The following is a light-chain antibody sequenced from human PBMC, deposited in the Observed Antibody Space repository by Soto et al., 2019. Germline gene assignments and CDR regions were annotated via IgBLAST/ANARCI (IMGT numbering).Light chain of an antibody. Sequence: EIVMTQSPATLSVSPGERATLSCRASQSVSSNLAWYQQKPGQVPRLLISVASTRATGIPARFSGSGSGTEFTLTISSLQSEDFAVYYCQQYNNWPLTFGGGTKVEIK. CDR1: QSVSSN. CDR3: QQYNNWPLT. V-gene: IGKV3-15*01. J-gene: IGKJ4*01. CDR2: VAS.